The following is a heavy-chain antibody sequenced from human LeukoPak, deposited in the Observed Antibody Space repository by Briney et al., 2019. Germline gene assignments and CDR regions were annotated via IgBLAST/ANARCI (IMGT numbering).Heavy chain of an antibody. Sequence: GGSLRLSCAASGFPLVRFWMSWIRQAPGKGLEWVANIKQDGSEKFYVDSVKGRFTISRDNTKNSLYLQMNSLRAEDTAVYYCARIWDTSGYYFGYFDNWGQGGLVTVSS. CDR1: GFPLVRFW. CDR3: ARIWDTSGYYFGYFDN. V-gene: IGHV3-7*01. J-gene: IGHJ4*02. CDR2: IKQDGSEK. D-gene: IGHD3-22*01.